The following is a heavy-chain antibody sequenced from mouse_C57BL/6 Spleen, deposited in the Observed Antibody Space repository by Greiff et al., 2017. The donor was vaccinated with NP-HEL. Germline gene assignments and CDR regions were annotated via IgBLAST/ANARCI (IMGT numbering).Heavy chain of an antibody. CDR2: ISYDGSN. Sequence: DVKLQESGPGLVKPSQSLSLTCSVTGYSITSGYYWNWIRQFPGNKLEWMGYISYDGSNNYNPSLKNRISITRDTSKNQFFLKLNSVTTEDTATYYCASGWLLPDYWGQGTTLTVSS. V-gene: IGHV3-6*01. CDR1: GYSITSGYY. CDR3: ASGWLLPDY. D-gene: IGHD2-3*01. J-gene: IGHJ2*01.